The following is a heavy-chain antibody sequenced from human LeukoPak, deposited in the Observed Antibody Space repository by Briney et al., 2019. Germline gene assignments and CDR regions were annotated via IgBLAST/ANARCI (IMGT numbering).Heavy chain of an antibody. Sequence: GGSLRLSCAASGLTFSNYAMHWVRQAPGKGLEWVAVIPYDGTNKYYPDSVKGRFTISRDNSYNTLYLQVDSLTAEDTAVYYCAKESTTYYYYGMRVWGQGTTVTVSS. CDR2: IPYDGTNK. D-gene: IGHD2/OR15-2a*01. CDR3: AKESTTYYYYGMRV. CDR1: GLTFSNYA. V-gene: IGHV3-30*18. J-gene: IGHJ6*02.